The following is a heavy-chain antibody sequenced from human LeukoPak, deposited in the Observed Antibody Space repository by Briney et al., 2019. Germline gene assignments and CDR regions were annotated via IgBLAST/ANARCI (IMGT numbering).Heavy chain of an antibody. CDR3: AKDSITMIVPRDY. Sequence: GGSLRLSCAASGFTFSSYAMSWVRQAPGKGLGWVSPISGSGGSTYYADSVKGRFTISRDNSKSTLYLQMNSLRAEDTALYYCAKDSITMIVPRDYWGQGTLVTVSS. J-gene: IGHJ4*02. CDR1: GFTFSSYA. CDR2: ISGSGGST. D-gene: IGHD3-22*01. V-gene: IGHV3-23*01.